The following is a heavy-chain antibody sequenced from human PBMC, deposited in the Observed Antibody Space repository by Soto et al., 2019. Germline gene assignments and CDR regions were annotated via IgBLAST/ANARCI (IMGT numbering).Heavy chain of an antibody. D-gene: IGHD3-10*01. CDR3: ARDVSSGRHYYYYMDV. CDR1: GFTFSSHS. CDR2: ISSSSSYI. Sequence: GGSLRLSCAASGFTFSSHSMNWVRQAPGKGLEWVSSISSSSSYIYYADSVKGRFTISRDNAKNSLYLQMNSLRAEDTAVYYCARDVSSGRHYYYYMDVWGKGTTVTVSS. J-gene: IGHJ6*03. V-gene: IGHV3-21*01.